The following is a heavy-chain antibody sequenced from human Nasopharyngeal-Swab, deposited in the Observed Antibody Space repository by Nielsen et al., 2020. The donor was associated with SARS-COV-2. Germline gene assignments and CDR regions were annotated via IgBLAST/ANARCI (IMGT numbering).Heavy chain of an antibody. D-gene: IGHD3-3*01. CDR3: ARGAPNYDLWSGYYYYYGMDV. J-gene: IGHJ6*02. Sequence: RQAPGKGLEWIGYIYHSGSTNYNPSLKSRVTISVDTSKNQFSLKLSSVTAADTAVYYCARGAPNYDLWSGYYYYYGMDVWGQGTTVTVSS. V-gene: IGHV4-34*01. CDR2: IYHSGST.